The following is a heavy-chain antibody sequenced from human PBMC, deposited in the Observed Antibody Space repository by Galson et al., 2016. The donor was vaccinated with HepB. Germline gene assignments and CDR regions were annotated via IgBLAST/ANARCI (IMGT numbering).Heavy chain of an antibody. V-gene: IGHV3-30*04. D-gene: IGHD5-12*01. CDR1: NFNFSSYA. CDR3: ARSGSAGYSGSLGVGGLDD. CDR2: ISYDGSNK. Sequence: SLRLSCAASNFNFSSYAMHWVRQAPGKGLEWVAIISYDGSNKDYADSVKGRFTISRDNSKNTLYLQMNSPIPEDTSVYYCARSGSAGYSGSLGVGGLDDWGEGTLDTVAA. J-gene: IGHJ4*02.